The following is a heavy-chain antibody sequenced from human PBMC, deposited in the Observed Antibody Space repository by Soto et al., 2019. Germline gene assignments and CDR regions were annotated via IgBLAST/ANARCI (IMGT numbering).Heavy chain of an antibody. CDR2: IYYSGST. CDR3: ARGPAYYDSPLGSDY. Sequence: PSETLSLTCTVSGGSISSGGYYWSWIRQPPGKGLEWIGYIYYSGSTNYNPSLKSRVTISVDTSKNQFSLKLSSVTAADTAVYYCARGPAYYDSPLGSDYWGQGTLVTVSS. D-gene: IGHD3-22*01. J-gene: IGHJ4*02. CDR1: GGSISSGGYY. V-gene: IGHV4-61*08.